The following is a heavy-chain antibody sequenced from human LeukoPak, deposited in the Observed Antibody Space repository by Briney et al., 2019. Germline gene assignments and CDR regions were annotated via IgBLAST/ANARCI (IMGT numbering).Heavy chain of an antibody. Sequence: ASVKVSCKASGYTFTGYYMRWVRQAPGQGLEWMVIINPSGGSTSYAQKFQGRVTMTRDTSTSTVYMELSSLRSEDTAVYYCARGPRKIPILWGQGTLVTVSS. V-gene: IGHV1-46*01. J-gene: IGHJ4*02. D-gene: IGHD2-15*01. CDR2: INPSGGST. CDR1: GYTFTGYY. CDR3: ARGPRKIPIL.